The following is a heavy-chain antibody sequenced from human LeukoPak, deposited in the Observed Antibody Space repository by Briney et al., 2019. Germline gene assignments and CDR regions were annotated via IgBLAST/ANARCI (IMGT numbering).Heavy chain of an antibody. CDR2: MNPNSGNT. CDR3: ARVWYSSGYYYPGGNYYYYYMDV. CDR1: GYTFTSYD. J-gene: IGHJ6*03. Sequence: ASVKVSCKASGYTFTSYDINWVRQATGQGLEWMGWMNPNSGNTGYAQKFQGRVTITRNTSISTAYMEVSSLRSEDTAVYYCARVWYSSGYYYPGGNYYYYYMDVWGKGTTVTVSS. D-gene: IGHD3-22*01. V-gene: IGHV1-8*03.